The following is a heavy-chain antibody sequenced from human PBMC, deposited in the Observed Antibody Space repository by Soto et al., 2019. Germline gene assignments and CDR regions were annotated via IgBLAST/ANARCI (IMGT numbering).Heavy chain of an antibody. CDR1: GYTFTSYG. CDR3: ARDGDSSSWNVDYSYGMDV. V-gene: IGHV1-3*01. CDR2: INPDNGNT. J-gene: IGHJ6*02. Sequence: QVQLVQSGAGVKKPGASVKVSCKASGYTFTSYGVHWVRQAPGQRLEWMGWINPDNGNTKYSQKFQGRVTIIRDTFASTAYMELSRLRSEDTAVYYCARDGDSSSWNVDYSYGMDVWGQGTTVTVSS. D-gene: IGHD6-13*01.